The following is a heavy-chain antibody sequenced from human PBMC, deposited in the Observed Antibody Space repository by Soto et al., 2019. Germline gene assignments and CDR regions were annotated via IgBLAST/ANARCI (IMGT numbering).Heavy chain of an antibody. V-gene: IGHV2-5*02. CDR1: GFSLSTSGVG. CDR2: IYWDDDK. Sequence: QITLKESGPTLVKPTQTLTLTCTFSGFSLSTSGVGVGWIRQPPGKALEWLALIYWDDDKRYSPSLKSRLTINKDTSKNHVVLTMTNMDPVDTATYYCAHLITFGGVIVPFDYWGQGTLVTVSS. J-gene: IGHJ4*02. D-gene: IGHD3-16*02. CDR3: AHLITFGGVIVPFDY.